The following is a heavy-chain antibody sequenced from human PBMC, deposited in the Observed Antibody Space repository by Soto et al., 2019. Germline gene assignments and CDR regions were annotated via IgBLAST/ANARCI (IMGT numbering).Heavy chain of an antibody. CDR2: IYYSGST. CDR1: GGSISSGDYY. Sequence: SETLSLTCTVSGGSISSGDYYWSWIRQPPGKGLEWIGYIYYSGSTYYNPSLKSRVTISVDTSKNQFSLKLSSVTAADTAVYYCARDRKSRRREGWVTYCDYWGQGTLDTVS. D-gene: IGHD3-16*01. J-gene: IGHJ4*02. CDR3: ARDRKSRRREGWVTYCDY. V-gene: IGHV4-30-4*01.